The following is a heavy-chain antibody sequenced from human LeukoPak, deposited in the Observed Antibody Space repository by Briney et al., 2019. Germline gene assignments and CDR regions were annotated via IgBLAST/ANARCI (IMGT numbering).Heavy chain of an antibody. CDR1: GGSISSYY. J-gene: IGHJ4*02. Sequence: SETLSLTCTVSGGSISSYYWSWIRQPPGKGLEWIGYIYYSGSTNYNPSLKSRVTISVDTSKNQFSLKLSSVTAADTAVYYCARVKRKCCSGGSCYSSGWYFDYWGQGTLVTVSS. CDR2: IYYSGST. D-gene: IGHD2-15*01. CDR3: ARVKRKCCSGGSCYSSGWYFDY. V-gene: IGHV4-59*01.